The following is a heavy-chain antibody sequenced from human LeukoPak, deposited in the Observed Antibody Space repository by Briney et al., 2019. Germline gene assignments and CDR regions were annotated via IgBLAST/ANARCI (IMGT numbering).Heavy chain of an antibody. V-gene: IGHV4-39*01. CDR3: ATAQGNAFDI. CDR1: SPSIFSTYYH. CDR2: FYYSGST. Sequence: ETLSLTCTVSSPSIFSTYYHWGWIRQPPGKGLEWIGTFYYSGSTYYTPSLKGRATISVATSKSHFSLSLASVTAADTAVYYCATAQGNAFDIWGQGTLVTVSS. J-gene: IGHJ3*02.